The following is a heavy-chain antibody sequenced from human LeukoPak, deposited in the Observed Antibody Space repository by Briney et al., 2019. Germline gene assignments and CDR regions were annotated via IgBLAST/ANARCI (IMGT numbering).Heavy chain of an antibody. CDR1: GGSISSGGYY. D-gene: IGHD6-19*01. CDR3: AREDYSSGWSVADY. V-gene: IGHV4-31*03. CDR2: IYYSGST. J-gene: IGHJ4*02. Sequence: SETLSLTCTVSGGSISSGGYYWSWIRQHPGKGLEWIGYIYYSGSTYYNPSLKSRVTISVDTSKNQFSLKLSSVTAADTAVYYCAREDYSSGWSVADYWGQGTLVTVSS.